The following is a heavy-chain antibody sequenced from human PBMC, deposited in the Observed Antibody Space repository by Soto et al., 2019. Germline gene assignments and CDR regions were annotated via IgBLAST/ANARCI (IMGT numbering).Heavy chain of an antibody. Sequence: EVQLVESGGGLVQPGGALRLSCAASGFTFSSYDMHWVRQATGKGREWVSAIGTAGDTYYPGSVKGRFTISRENATNSLYLQMNSLRAGDTAVYYCARSKATVTTVWYFDLWGRGTLVTVSS. D-gene: IGHD4-17*01. V-gene: IGHV3-13*01. J-gene: IGHJ2*01. CDR2: IGTAGDT. CDR1: GFTFSSYD. CDR3: ARSKATVTTVWYFDL.